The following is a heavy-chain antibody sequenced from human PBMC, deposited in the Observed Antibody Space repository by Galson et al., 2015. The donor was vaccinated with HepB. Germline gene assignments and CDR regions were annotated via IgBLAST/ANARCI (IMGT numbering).Heavy chain of an antibody. Sequence: SLRLSCAASGFTFSSYAMHWVRQAPGKGLEWVAVISYDGSNKYYADSVKGRFTISRDNSKNTLYLQMNSLRAEDTAVYYCARDRHYDFWSGYSSYYYYGMDVWGQGTTVTVSS. D-gene: IGHD3-3*01. J-gene: IGHJ6*02. CDR2: ISYDGSNK. CDR1: GFTFSSYA. CDR3: ARDRHYDFWSGYSSYYYYGMDV. V-gene: IGHV3-30-3*01.